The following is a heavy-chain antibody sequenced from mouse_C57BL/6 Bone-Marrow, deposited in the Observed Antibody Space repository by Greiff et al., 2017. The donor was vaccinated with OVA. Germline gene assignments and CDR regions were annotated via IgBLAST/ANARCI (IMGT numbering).Heavy chain of an antibody. CDR1: GYTFTSYW. J-gene: IGHJ2*01. Sequence: QVQLQQPGAELVKPGASVTLSCKASGYTFTSYWINWVKQRPGHGLEWIGDIYPGSGSTTYNEKFKSKATLTADTASSTAYMQLSSLTSEDSAVCYCAGVDYWGQGTTLTVSS. V-gene: IGHV1-55*01. CDR3: AGVDY. CDR2: IYPGSGST.